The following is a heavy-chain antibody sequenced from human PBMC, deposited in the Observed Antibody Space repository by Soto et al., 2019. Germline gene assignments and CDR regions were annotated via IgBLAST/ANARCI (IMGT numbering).Heavy chain of an antibody. CDR1: GFTFSSYG. D-gene: IGHD5-12*01. J-gene: IGHJ4*02. CDR3: AKDGGDIVATEATCFDY. CDR2: IAYEGSNK. V-gene: IGHV3-30*18. Sequence: QVQLVESGGGVVQPGRSLRLSCAASGFTFSSYGMHWVRQAPGKGLEWVAFIAYEGSNKYYGDSVKGRFTISRDNSKNTLYLQMNSLRAEDTAVYYCAKDGGDIVATEATCFDYWGQGTLVTVSS.